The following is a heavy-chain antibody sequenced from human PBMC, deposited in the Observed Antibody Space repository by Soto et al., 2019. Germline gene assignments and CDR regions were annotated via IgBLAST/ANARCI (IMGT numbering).Heavy chain of an antibody. CDR3: AKGYSGYDFPYYYYYMDV. D-gene: IGHD5-12*01. CDR1: GGSVTSSSYY. J-gene: IGHJ6*03. Sequence: SETLSLTCTVSGGSVTSSSYYWAWIRQPPGKGLEWIGYIYYSGSTNYNPSLKSRVTISVDTSKNQFSLKLSSVTAADTAVYYCAKGYSGYDFPYYYYYMDVWGKGTTVTVSS. CDR2: IYYSGST. V-gene: IGHV4-61*01.